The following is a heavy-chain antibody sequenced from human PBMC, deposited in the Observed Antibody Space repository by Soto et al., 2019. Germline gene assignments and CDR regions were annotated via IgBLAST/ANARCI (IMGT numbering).Heavy chain of an antibody. D-gene: IGHD6-19*01. CDR2: INAGNGNR. CDR3: ASDLGGWTDY. Sequence: QVQLVQSGADVKKPGASVKVSCKASGYTFTSYGMHWVRQAPGQRLEWMGWINAGNGNRKYSQKFQGRDTITRDTSASTAYMELSSLRSEDTTVYYCASDLGGWTDYWGQGTLVTVSS. V-gene: IGHV1-3*01. J-gene: IGHJ4*02. CDR1: GYTFTSYG.